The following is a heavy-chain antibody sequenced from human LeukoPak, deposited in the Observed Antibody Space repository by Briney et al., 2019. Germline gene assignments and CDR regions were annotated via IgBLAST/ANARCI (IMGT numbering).Heavy chain of an antibody. CDR3: ARHYSVGRIAAGFDP. CDR2: IYTSGST. J-gene: IGHJ5*02. D-gene: IGHD6-13*01. V-gene: IGHV4-4*07. CDR1: GGSISSYY. Sequence: PSETLSLTCTVSGGSISSYYWSWIRQPAGKGLEWIGRIYTSGSTNYNPSLKSRVTMSVDTSKNQFSLKLRSVTAADTAVYYCARHYSVGRIAAGFDPWGQGTLVTVSS.